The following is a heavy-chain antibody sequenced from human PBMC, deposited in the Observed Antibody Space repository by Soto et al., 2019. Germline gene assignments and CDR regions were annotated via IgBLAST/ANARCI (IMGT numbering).Heavy chain of an antibody. J-gene: IGHJ3*02. Sequence: SETLSLTCTVSGGSISSSSYYWGWIRQPPGKGLEWIGSIYYSGSTYYNPSLKSRVTISVDTSKNQFSRKLSSVTAADTAVYYCARILRFAFDIWGQGTMVTVSS. CDR3: ARILRFAFDI. D-gene: IGHD3-3*01. CDR2: IYYSGST. CDR1: GGSISSSSYY. V-gene: IGHV4-39*01.